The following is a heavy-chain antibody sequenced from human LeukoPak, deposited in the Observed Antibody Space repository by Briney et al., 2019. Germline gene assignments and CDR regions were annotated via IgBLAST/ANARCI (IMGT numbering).Heavy chain of an antibody. CDR1: GFTFSTLA. D-gene: IGHD2-21*02. CDR2: ISSRGDDA. CDR3: AKHRRSTLVTAYFDY. J-gene: IGHJ4*02. V-gene: IGHV3-23*01. Sequence: GGSLRLSCTTSGFTFSTLAMSCVRQAPGKGLEWVSSISSRGDDATYADSVKGRITISRDNSKNTLYLQLNSLRVDDAAVYYCAKHRRSTLVTAYFDYWGQGNLVTVSS.